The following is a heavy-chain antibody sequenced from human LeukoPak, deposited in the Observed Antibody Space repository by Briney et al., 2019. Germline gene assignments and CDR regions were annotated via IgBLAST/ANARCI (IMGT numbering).Heavy chain of an antibody. CDR1: GGSISSSSYY. CDR2: IYYSGST. J-gene: IGHJ4*02. D-gene: IGHD3-10*01. CDR3: ARNGLLWFGELL. V-gene: IGHV4-39*01. Sequence: SETLSLTCTVSGGSISSSSYYWVWIRQPPGKGLEWFVSIYYSGSTYYNPSLKSRVTISVDTYQNQFSLKLSSVTAADTAVYYCARNGLLWFGELLWGQGTLVTVSS.